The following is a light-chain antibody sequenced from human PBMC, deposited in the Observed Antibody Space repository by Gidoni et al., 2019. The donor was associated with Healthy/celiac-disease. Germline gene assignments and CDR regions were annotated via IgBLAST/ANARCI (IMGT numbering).Light chain of an antibody. J-gene: IGKJ1*01. CDR3: EQYYSYPWT. V-gene: IGKV1-8*01. CDR1: QGISSY. Sequence: AIRMTQSPSSLSASTGDRVTITCRASQGISSYLAWYQQKPGKAPKLLIYAASTLQSGVPSRFSGSGSGTDFTLTISCPQSEDFATYYCEQYYSYPWTFGQGTKVEIK. CDR2: AAS.